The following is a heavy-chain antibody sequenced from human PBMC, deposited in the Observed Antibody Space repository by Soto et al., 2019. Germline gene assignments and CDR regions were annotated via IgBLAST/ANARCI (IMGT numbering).Heavy chain of an antibody. D-gene: IGHD6-13*01. J-gene: IGHJ4*02. CDR3: VWQARYTSNFH. V-gene: IGHV3-15*07. Sequence: EVHLVESGGGLVKPGESLRLSCVVSGIKFSDAWMNWVRQTPGKGLEWVGRIYGDSRSETAAPVKGRFTISRDNSKGTLYLEMSTLGVDDTAVYFCVWQARYTSNFHWGQGTLVTVSS. CDR1: GIKFSDAW. CDR2: IYGDSRSET.